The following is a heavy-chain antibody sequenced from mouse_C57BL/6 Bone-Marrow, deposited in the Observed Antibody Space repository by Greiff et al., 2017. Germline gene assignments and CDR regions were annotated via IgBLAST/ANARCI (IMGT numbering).Heavy chain of an antibody. Sequence: VQLQQSGAELARPGASVKLSCKASGYTFTSYGISWVKPRTGQGLEWIGRIDPANGNTKYAPKFQGKATITADTSSNTAYLQLSSLTSEDTAIYYCADAWFAYWGQGTLVTVSA. CDR1: GYTFTSYG. CDR2: IDPANGNT. CDR3: ADAWFAY. V-gene: IGHV1-81*01. J-gene: IGHJ3*01.